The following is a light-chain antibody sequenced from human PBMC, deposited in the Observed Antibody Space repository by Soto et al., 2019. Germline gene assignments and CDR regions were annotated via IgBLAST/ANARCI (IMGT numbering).Light chain of an antibody. J-gene: IGLJ2*01. CDR1: SSNIGAGYD. CDR3: QSYYSSLSGSV. Sequence: HSVLTQPPSVSGAPGQRVTISCTGSSSNIGAGYDVHWYQLLPGTAPKLLIYGNNNRPSGVPDRFSGSKSGTSASLAITGFQAEDEAHYYCQSYYSSLSGSVFGGGTKLTVL. V-gene: IGLV1-40*01. CDR2: GNN.